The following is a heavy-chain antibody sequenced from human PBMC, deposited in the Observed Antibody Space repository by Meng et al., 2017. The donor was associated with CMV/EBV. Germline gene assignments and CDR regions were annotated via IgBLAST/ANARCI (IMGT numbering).Heavy chain of an antibody. V-gene: IGHV4-34*01. D-gene: IGHD3-22*01. CDR2: INHSGST. J-gene: IGHJ4*02. Sequence: QVPLTQWGAGLLKPSETLSLTCAVYGGSFSGYYWSWIRQPPGKGLEWIGEINHSGSTNYNPSLKSRVTISVDTSKNQFSLKLSSVTAADTAVYYCARVWDSGWDYWGQGTLVTVSS. CDR1: GGSFSGYY. CDR3: ARVWDSGWDY.